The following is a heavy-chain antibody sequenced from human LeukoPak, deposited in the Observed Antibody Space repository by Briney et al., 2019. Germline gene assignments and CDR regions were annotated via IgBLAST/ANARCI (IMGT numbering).Heavy chain of an antibody. CDR1: GFTFSHYA. Sequence: PGGSLRLSSAASGFTFSHYALHWVRQAPGRGLEWVALIGHDGADKYYADSVKGRFLISRDNAKNSLYLQMNSLRAEDTAVYYCARLVPAAIIGWFDPWGQGTLVTVSS. CDR3: ARLVPAAIIGWFDP. J-gene: IGHJ5*02. D-gene: IGHD2-2*01. V-gene: IGHV3-30*04. CDR2: IGHDGADK.